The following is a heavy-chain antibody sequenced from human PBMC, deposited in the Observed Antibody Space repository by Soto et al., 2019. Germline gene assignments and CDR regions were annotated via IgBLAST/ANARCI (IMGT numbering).Heavy chain of an antibody. D-gene: IGHD3-22*01. CDR3: AKRAGDYYDSSGYDH. V-gene: IGHV3-23*01. J-gene: IGHJ4*02. CDR2: ISGSGDNI. Sequence: PGGSLRLACAACGFFVRRYAMSWVLQAPGKGLEWVSIISGSGDNIYSADSVRGRFTISRDNSKNTLFLQMNSLRDEDSAVYFCAKRAGDYYDSSGYDHWGQGTLVTVSS. CDR1: GFFVRRYA.